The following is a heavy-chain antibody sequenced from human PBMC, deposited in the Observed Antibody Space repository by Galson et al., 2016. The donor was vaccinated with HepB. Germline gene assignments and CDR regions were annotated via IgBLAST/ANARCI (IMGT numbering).Heavy chain of an antibody. CDR1: GYTLTEYW. V-gene: IGHV5-51*01. Sequence: QSGAEVKKPGESLKISCKDTGYTLTEYWNGWVRQMHGKGPEWAGFIYPGDSDTRYMPSLEGHVTLSADKSITTAFLQWHSLKAADTPIHYSVRIYYSRYFAQWGQGTLVTVSS. CDR3: VRIYYSRYFAQ. J-gene: IGHJ4*02. D-gene: IGHD2-15*01. CDR2: IYPGDSDT.